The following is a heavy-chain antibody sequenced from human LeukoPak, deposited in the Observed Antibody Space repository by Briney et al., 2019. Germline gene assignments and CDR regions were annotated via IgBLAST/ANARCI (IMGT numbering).Heavy chain of an antibody. Sequence: PGGSLRLSCAASGFTFSSYWMHWVRQAPGKGLVWVSRINSDGSSTSYADSVKGRFTISRDNAKNTLYLQMNSLRAEDTAVYYCASSSQYYYDSNDLDYWGPGTLVTVSS. V-gene: IGHV3-74*01. CDR2: INSDGSST. CDR3: ASSSQYYYDSNDLDY. J-gene: IGHJ4*02. D-gene: IGHD3-22*01. CDR1: GFTFSSYW.